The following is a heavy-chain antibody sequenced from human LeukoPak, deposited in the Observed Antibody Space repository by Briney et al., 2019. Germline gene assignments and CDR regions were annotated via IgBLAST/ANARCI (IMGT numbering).Heavy chain of an antibody. V-gene: IGHV4-59*01. CDR1: GCSISSYY. CDR3: ARDYKWEPVGSYYYYAMDV. Sequence: SETLSLTCTVSGCSISSYYWNWIRQPPGKGLEWIGYIFYTGTTNYNPSLKSRVTISVDTSKSQFSLKLNSVTAADTAVYYCARDYKWEPVGSYYYYAMDVWGQGTTVTVSS. D-gene: IGHD1-26*01. J-gene: IGHJ6*02. CDR2: IFYTGTT.